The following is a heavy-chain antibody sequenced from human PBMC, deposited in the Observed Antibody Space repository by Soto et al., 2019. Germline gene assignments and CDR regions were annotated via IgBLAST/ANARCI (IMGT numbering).Heavy chain of an antibody. CDR2: IYHSGST. V-gene: IGHV4-4*02. CDR1: GGSISSSNW. J-gene: IGHJ6*02. D-gene: IGHD3-10*01. Sequence: PSETLSLACAVSGGSISSSNWWSWDRQPPGKGLEWIGEIYHSGSTNYNPSLKSRVTISVDKSKNQFSLKLSSVTAADTAVYYCASRVRGASMDVWAQRTTVTVSS. CDR3: ASRVRGASMDV.